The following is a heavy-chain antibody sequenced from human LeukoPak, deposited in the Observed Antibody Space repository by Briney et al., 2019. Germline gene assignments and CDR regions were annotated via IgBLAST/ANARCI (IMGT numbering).Heavy chain of an antibody. CDR2: IYYSGST. J-gene: IGHJ4*02. Sequence: SETLSLTCTVSGGSISSGGYYWSWIRQHPGKGLEWIGYIYYSGSTYYNPSLKSRVTISVDTSKNQFSLKLSSVTAADTAVCYCARLNDFWSGYYIGWYYFDYWGQGTLVTVSS. V-gene: IGHV4-31*03. CDR3: ARLNDFWSGYYIGWYYFDY. D-gene: IGHD3-3*01. CDR1: GGSISSGGYY.